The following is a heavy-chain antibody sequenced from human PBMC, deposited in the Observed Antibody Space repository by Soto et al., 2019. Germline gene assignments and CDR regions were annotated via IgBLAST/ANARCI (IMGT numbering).Heavy chain of an antibody. D-gene: IGHD2-8*02. CDR2: IRSKVNNFAT. CDR3: NRTGGDQYYYYGRDV. J-gene: IGHJ6*02. CDR1: GFTSSASA. V-gene: IGHV3-73*02. Sequence: EVQLVESGGDLVQPGGSLTLSCAASGFTSSASAIHWGRQASGKGLEWVGRIRSKVNNFATAFGASVKGRFTISRDDSKNTIYLQMNSLKSEDSAVYYFNRTGGDQYYYYGRDVWGQGTTVTVSS.